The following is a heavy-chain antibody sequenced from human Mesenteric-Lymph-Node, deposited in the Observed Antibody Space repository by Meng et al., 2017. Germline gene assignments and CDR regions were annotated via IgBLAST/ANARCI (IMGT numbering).Heavy chain of an antibody. J-gene: IGHJ6*02. CDR3: ARVKPTSYYYYGMDV. CDR1: GFSFSNYA. V-gene: IGHV3-48*03. CDR2: ISSSGSTI. Sequence: GESLKISCAVSGFSFSNYAMTWVRQAPGKGLEWVSYISSSGSTIYYADSVKGRFTISRDNAKNSLYLQMNSLRAEDTAVYYCARVKPTSYYYYGMDVWGQGTTVTVSS.